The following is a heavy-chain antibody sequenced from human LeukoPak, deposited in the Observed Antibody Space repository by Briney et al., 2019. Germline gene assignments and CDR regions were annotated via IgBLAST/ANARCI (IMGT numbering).Heavy chain of an antibody. CDR1: GASFSGYY. J-gene: IGHJ6*02. D-gene: IGHD2-2*01. V-gene: IGHV4-34*01. Sequence: SESLSLTCAVYGASFSGYYWRWIRQPPGKGLEWIGEINHSGSTNYNPSLKSRVTISVDTSKNQFSLKLSSVTAADTAVYYCAREIVVVPAAIQRYYYYGMDGWGQGTTVTVSS. CDR2: INHSGST. CDR3: AREIVVVPAAIQRYYYYGMDG.